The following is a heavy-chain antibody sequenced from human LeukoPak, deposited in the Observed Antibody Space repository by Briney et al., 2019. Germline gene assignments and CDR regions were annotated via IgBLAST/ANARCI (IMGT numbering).Heavy chain of an antibody. CDR3: ASLIKIEA. Sequence: PGGSLRLSCAVSGFTFTSYSMNWVRQAPGKGLEWLSYISGVGGTIHYADSVKGRFTTSRDNAKNSLYLQLNSLRAEDTAVYYCASLIKIEAWGQGTLVTVSS. V-gene: IGHV3-48*01. CDR2: ISGVGGTI. CDR1: GFTFTSYS. J-gene: IGHJ5*02.